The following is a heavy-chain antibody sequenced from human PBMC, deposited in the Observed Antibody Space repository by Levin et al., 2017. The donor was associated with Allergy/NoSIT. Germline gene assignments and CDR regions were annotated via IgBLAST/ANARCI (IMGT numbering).Heavy chain of an antibody. CDR2: IKSKTDGGTT. D-gene: IGHD2-2*01. CDR1: GFTFSNAW. CDR3: TTDVIGYCSSTSCDDHYFDY. Sequence: GGSLRLSCAASGFTFSNAWMSWVRQAPGKGLEWVGRIKSKTDGGTTDYAAPVKGRFTISRDDSKNTLYLQMNSLKTEDTAVYYCTTDVIGYCSSTSCDDHYFDYWGQGTLVTVSS. V-gene: IGHV3-15*01. J-gene: IGHJ4*02.